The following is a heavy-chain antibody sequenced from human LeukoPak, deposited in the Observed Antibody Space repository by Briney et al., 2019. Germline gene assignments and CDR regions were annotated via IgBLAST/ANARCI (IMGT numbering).Heavy chain of an antibody. CDR2: TYYSGNT. CDR3: ARDRAGYASSPPYYFYRMDV. CDR1: GVSISSGGYY. J-gene: IGHJ6*02. V-gene: IGHV4-31*03. Sequence: AQTLSLTCTVSGVSISSGGYYWSWIRQLPGKGLEWIGHTYYSGNTYSNPSLESRATISVDTSKNQFSLKLTSVTAADTAVYYCARDRAGYASSPPYYFYRMDVWGQGTTVTVSS. D-gene: IGHD2-2*01.